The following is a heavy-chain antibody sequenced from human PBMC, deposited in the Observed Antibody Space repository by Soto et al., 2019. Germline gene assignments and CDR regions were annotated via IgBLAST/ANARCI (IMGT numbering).Heavy chain of an antibody. V-gene: IGHV3-30-3*01. CDR1: GFTFSSYA. D-gene: IGHD3-22*01. CDR2: ISYDGSNK. Sequence: GGSLRLSCAASGFTFSSYAMHWVRQAPGKGLEWVAVISYDGSNKYYADSVKGRFTISRDNSKNTLYLQMNSLRAEDTAVYYCARSPKYYYDSSGYYSGAYFDYWGQGTLVTVSS. J-gene: IGHJ4*02. CDR3: ARSPKYYYDSSGYYSGAYFDY.